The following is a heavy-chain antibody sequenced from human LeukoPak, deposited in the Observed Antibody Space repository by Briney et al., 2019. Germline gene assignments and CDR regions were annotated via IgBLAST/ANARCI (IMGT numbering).Heavy chain of an antibody. Sequence: GRSLRLSCAASGFTFRDYYMSWIRQAPGKWLEWVSYISKSGSTIYYADSVKGRFTISRDNAKNSLYLQMNSLRAEDTAVYYCAAGYYGSGHFDYWGSGTLVTVSS. D-gene: IGHD3-10*01. CDR2: ISKSGSTI. V-gene: IGHV3-11*01. J-gene: IGHJ4*02. CDR1: GFTFRDYY. CDR3: AAGYYGSGHFDY.